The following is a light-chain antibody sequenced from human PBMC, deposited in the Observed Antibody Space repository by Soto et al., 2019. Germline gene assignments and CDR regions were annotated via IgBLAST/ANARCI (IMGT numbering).Light chain of an antibody. CDR3: QEYTTHSRYT. J-gene: IGKJ2*01. CDR2: KAS. V-gene: IGKV1-5*03. CDR1: QSISGW. Sequence: DIQLTQSPSTLSASVGDSVTITCRASQSISGWLAWYQQKPGKAPKLLIYKASRLQSGVPSRFSGSGSGTELTFTISSLQPDDFATYYCQEYTTHSRYTCGKGTKLEIK.